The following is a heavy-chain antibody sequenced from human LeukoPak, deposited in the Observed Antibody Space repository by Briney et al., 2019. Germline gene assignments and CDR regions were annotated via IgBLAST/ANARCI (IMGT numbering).Heavy chain of an antibody. CDR1: GFTVSSNY. CDR3: ARSYYYDSSGYSVGRDYFDY. V-gene: IGHV3-66*01. CDR2: IYDGGST. Sequence: PGGSLRLSCAASGFTVSSNYMSWVRQAPGKGLEWVSVIYDGGSTYYADSVKGRFTISRDNSKNTLYLQMNSLRAEDTAVYYCARSYYYDSSGYSVGRDYFDYWGQGTLVTVSS. J-gene: IGHJ4*02. D-gene: IGHD3-22*01.